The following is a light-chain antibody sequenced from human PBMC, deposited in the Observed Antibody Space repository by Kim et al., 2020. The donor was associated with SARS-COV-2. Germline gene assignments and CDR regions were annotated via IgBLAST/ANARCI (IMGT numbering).Light chain of an antibody. CDR2: PAS. CDR1: QCITKY. V-gene: IGKV1-9*01. Sequence: ACVGDRLTSTCRASQCITKYLASYPQKPGKAPKLLIFPASTLQSGVPSRFRGSGSGTEFTLTVSSLQPEDFATYYCQHLETYPLTFARGTKVDLK. CDR3: QHLETYPLT. J-gene: IGKJ3*01.